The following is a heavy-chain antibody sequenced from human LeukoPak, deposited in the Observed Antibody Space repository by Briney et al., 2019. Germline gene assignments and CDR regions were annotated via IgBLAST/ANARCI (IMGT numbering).Heavy chain of an antibody. D-gene: IGHD3-10*01. CDR3: AGGAVRGVISVWFDP. Sequence: GGSLRLSCAASGFTFSSYSMNWVRQAPGKGLEWVSSISSSSSYIYYADPVKGRFTISRDNAKNSLYLQMNSLRAEDTAVYYCAGGAVRGVISVWFDPWGQGTLVTVSS. V-gene: IGHV3-21*01. CDR2: ISSSSSYI. J-gene: IGHJ5*02. CDR1: GFTFSSYS.